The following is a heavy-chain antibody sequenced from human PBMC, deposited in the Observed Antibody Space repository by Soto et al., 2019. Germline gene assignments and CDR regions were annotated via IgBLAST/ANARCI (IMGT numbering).Heavy chain of an antibody. CDR2: ISGSGGST. J-gene: IGHJ3*02. Sequence: GGSLRLSCAASGFTFSSYAMSWVRQAPGKGLEWVSAISGSGGSTYYADSVKGRFTISRDNSKNTLYLQMNSLRAEDTAVYYCASQPDGYDLFNDAFDIWGQGTMVTVSS. D-gene: IGHD5-12*01. CDR1: GFTFSSYA. CDR3: ASQPDGYDLFNDAFDI. V-gene: IGHV3-23*01.